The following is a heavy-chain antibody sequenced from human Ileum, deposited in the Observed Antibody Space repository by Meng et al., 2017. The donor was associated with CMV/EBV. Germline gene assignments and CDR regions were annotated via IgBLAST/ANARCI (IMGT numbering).Heavy chain of an antibody. CDR3: ARVRGSYYGDNTPQNDY. J-gene: IGHJ4*02. CDR1: SGSFTCYY. V-gene: IGHV4-34*01. CDR2: INHSGST. D-gene: IGHD4-23*01. Sequence: SQIPSLTCAVYSGSFTCYYWSWIRQPPGKGLEWIGVINHSGSTKYNPSLKSRVTISVDTSKNQLSLKLTSVTAADTAVYYCARVRGSYYGDNTPQNDYWGQGTLVTVSS.